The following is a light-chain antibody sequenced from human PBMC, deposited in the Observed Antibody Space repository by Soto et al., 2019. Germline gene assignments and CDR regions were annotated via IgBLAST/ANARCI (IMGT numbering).Light chain of an antibody. V-gene: IGKV3-15*01. CDR1: QTIRSN. Sequence: EIVMTQSPATLSVSPGERGTLSCRASQTIRSNLAWYQQKPGQAPRLLIYAASTRATGIPARFSGSGSGTEFTLTVSSLQSEDSAVYFCQQYHEWPPCTLGQGTKLEI. J-gene: IGKJ2*02. CDR3: QQYHEWPPCT. CDR2: AAS.